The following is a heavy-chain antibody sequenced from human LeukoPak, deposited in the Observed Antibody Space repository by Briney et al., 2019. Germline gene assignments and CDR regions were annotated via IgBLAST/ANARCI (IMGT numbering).Heavy chain of an antibody. D-gene: IGHD2-2*01. CDR2: ISSSSSYI. CDR3: ARDAAPLFSSREYYFDY. CDR1: GFTFSSYA. V-gene: IGHV3-21*01. J-gene: IGHJ4*02. Sequence: GRSLRLSCAASGFTFSSYAMHWVRQAPGKGLEWVSSISSSSSYIYYADSVKGRFTISRDNAKNSLYLQMNSLRAEDTAVYYCARDAAPLFSSREYYFDYWGQGTLVTVSS.